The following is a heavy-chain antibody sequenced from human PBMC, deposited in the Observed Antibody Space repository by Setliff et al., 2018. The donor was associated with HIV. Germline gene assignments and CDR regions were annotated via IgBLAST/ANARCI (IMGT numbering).Heavy chain of an antibody. V-gene: IGHV4-34*01. J-gene: IGHJ4*02. CDR2: INSSGSI. CDR3: ARASWLVAVRFFDF. D-gene: IGHD5-12*01. CDR1: GGSFSGYY. Sequence: SETLSLTCAVYGGSFSGYYWSWLRQPPGKGLEWIGEINSSGSINDNPSLKSRVTISVDTSKNQFSLKLSSVTAADTAVYYCARASWLVAVRFFDFWGQGTLVTVSS.